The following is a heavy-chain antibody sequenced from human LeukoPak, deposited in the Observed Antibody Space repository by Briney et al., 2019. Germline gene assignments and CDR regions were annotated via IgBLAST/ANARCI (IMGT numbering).Heavy chain of an antibody. CDR1: GLSFGFYA. J-gene: IGHJ3*02. D-gene: IGHD2-15*01. CDR3: AKTSVCSGGSCYYDGIDI. V-gene: IGHV3-23*01. CDR2: ISGGGAGT. Sequence: GGSLRLSCAASGLSFGFYAMSWVRQAPGKGLEWVSSISGGGAGTYYADSVRGRFTISRDNSKNTLYLQMSSLRVEDTAVYYCAKTSVCSGGSCYYDGIDIWGQGTMVTVSS.